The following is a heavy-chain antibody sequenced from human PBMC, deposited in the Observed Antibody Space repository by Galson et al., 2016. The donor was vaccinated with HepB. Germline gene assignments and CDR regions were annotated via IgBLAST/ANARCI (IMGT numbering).Heavy chain of an antibody. J-gene: IGHJ4*02. CDR3: TTLSGGYAYFFDY. Sequence: SLRLSCAASGYTFSHAWMTWVRQAPGKGLEWVGRIKSKIDGVTTDYAAPVKGRFTISRDDSKNTLYLQMSSLNTEDTAVYYCTTLSGGYAYFFDYWGQGTLVTVSS. V-gene: IGHV3-15*01. CDR2: IKSKIDGVTT. D-gene: IGHD1-26*01. CDR1: GYTFSHAW.